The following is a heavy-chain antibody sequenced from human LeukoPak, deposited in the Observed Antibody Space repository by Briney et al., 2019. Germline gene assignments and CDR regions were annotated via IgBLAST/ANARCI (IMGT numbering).Heavy chain of an antibody. CDR3: ARRGDY. Sequence: SSETLSLTCTVSGGSVTSSYYYWGWIRQPPGKGLEWIGSIYYSGTTHHSPSLKGRVTISVDTSKNQFSLTVTSVTAADTAVYYCARRGDYWGQGTLVTVSS. CDR1: GGSVTSSYYY. J-gene: IGHJ4*02. V-gene: IGHV4-39*01. CDR2: IYYSGTT.